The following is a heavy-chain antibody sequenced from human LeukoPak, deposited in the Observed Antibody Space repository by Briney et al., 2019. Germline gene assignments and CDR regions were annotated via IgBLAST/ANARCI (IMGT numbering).Heavy chain of an antibody. J-gene: IGHJ4*02. CDR2: INPNSGGT. D-gene: IGHD3-22*01. V-gene: IGHV1-2*02. CDR3: ARGRTTYYYDSSGYSSNGYFDY. Sequence: GASVKVSCKASGYSFTGYYMHWVRQAPGQGLEWMGSINPNSGGTNYAQKFQGRVTMTRDTSISTAYMELSRLRSDDTAVYYCARGRTTYYYDSSGYSSNGYFDYWGQGTLVTVSS. CDR1: GYSFTGYY.